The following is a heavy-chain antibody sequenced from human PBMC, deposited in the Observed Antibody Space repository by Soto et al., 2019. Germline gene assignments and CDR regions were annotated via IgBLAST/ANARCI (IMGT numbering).Heavy chain of an antibody. J-gene: IGHJ3*02. CDR1: GFTFSSYW. V-gene: IGHV3-7*01. CDR3: ARLYCSASSCYSVGAFDI. CDR2: IKQDGSEK. D-gene: IGHD2-15*01. Sequence: EVQLVESGGGLVQPGGSLRLSCAASGFTFSSYWMSWVRQAPGKGLEWVANIKQDGSEKYYTESVKGRFTISRDNSKSTLYLQMNSLRAEDTAVYYCARLYCSASSCYSVGAFDIRGQGTMVTVSS.